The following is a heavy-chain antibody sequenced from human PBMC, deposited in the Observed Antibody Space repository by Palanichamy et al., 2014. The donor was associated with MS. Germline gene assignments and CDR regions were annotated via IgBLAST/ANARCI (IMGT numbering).Heavy chain of an antibody. V-gene: IGHV4-39*01. CDR3: ARHGRATVPGSYHI. D-gene: IGHD1-26*01. J-gene: IGHJ3*02. CDR2: IHYSGTT. CDR1: SGSITISSSSSY. Sequence: QLQLQESGPGLVKPSETLSLTCTVSSGSITISSSSSYWGWIRQPPGKGLEWVGSIHYSGTTYYNPSLKSRVTVSVDTSKNQFSLKLSSVTVADTAVYYCARHGRATVPGSYHIWGQGTLVTVSS.